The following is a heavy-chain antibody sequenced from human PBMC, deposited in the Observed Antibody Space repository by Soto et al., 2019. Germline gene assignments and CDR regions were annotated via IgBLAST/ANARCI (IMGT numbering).Heavy chain of an antibody. J-gene: IGHJ6*02. CDR1: GCPCSSYT. D-gene: IGHD6-13*01. CDR3: ARPAGGKSANWYYYYGMDV. Sequence: GSLLLNCAGSGCPCSSYTMHWVRQAPGKGLVWVAVISYDGSNKYYADSVKGRFTISRDNSKNTLYLQMNRLRAEDTAVYYCARPAGGKSANWYYYYGMDVWGQGTTVTVP. V-gene: IGHV3-30-3*01. CDR2: ISYDGSNK.